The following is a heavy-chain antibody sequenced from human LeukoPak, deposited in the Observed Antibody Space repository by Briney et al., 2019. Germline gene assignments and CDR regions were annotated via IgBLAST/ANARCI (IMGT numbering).Heavy chain of an antibody. D-gene: IGHD1-26*01. CDR1: AFTFRTYG. J-gene: IGHJ6*02. CDR3: TRDASGDTNAGPRMDV. Sequence: GGSLRLSCAASAFTFRTYGMSWVRQAPGKGLEWVAMIKPDGSEKYYVDSVKGLFTISRDNAKNSLYLQMTSLRAEDTAVYYCTRDASGDTNAGPRMDVWGQGTTVTVSS. CDR2: IKPDGSEK. V-gene: IGHV3-7*05.